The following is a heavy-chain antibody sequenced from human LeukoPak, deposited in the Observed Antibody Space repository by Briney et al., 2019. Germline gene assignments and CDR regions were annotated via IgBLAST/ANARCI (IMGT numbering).Heavy chain of an antibody. J-gene: IGHJ3*02. V-gene: IGHV3-23*01. D-gene: IGHD6-19*01. CDR3: AKGEGGSGWYSPLDI. CDR1: GFTFSSYG. CDR2: ISTDGATT. Sequence: GGSLRLSCAASGFTFSSYGMSWVRQAPGKGLEWVSLISTDGATTHYADSVKGRFTISRDNSKNTLYLQMSSLRIEDTAVYYCAKGEGGSGWYSPLDIWGQGTMVTVSS.